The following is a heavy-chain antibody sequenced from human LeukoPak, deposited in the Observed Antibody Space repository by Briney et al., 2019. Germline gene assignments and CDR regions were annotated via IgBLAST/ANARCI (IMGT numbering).Heavy chain of an antibody. CDR1: GYTFTSYA. CDR2: INTNTGNP. Sequence: ASVKVSCKASGYTFTSYAINWVRQAPGQGLEWMGWINTNTGNPTYAQGFTGRFVFSLDTSVSTAYLQISSLKAEDTAVYYCARSHSDWYVNTAGHWGQGTLVTVSS. J-gene: IGHJ4*02. V-gene: IGHV7-4-1*02. CDR3: ARSHSDWYVNTAGH. D-gene: IGHD6-19*01.